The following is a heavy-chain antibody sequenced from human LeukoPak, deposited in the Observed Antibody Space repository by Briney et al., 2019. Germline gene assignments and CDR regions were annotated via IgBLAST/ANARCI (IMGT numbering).Heavy chain of an antibody. CDR3: ARGDGGSPWDAFDI. V-gene: IGHV1-18*01. J-gene: IGHJ3*02. CDR2: ISGNNDNP. D-gene: IGHD4-23*01. Sequence: AAVKVSCKASGYTFSKFGIAWVRQAPGQGLEWMGWISGNNDNPQSAQDLQGRVTVTTDRSTSTAYMELRSLRHDDTAVYYCARGDGGSPWDAFDIWGRGTMVTVSS. CDR1: GYTFSKFG.